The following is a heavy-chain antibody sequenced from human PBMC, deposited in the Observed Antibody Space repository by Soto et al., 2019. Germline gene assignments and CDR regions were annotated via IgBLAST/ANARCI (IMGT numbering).Heavy chain of an antibody. CDR2: INPSGGST. D-gene: IGHD6-13*01. CDR3: ARDNRYPQQLAHYYYYYMDV. Sequence: QVQLVQSGAEVKKPGASVKVSCKASGYTFTSYYMHWVRQAPGQGLEWMGIINPSGGSTSYAQKFQGRVTMTRDTSTSTVYMELSSLRSEDTAVYYCARDNRYPQQLAHYYYYYMDVWDKGTTVTVSS. J-gene: IGHJ6*03. CDR1: GYTFTSYY. V-gene: IGHV1-46*03.